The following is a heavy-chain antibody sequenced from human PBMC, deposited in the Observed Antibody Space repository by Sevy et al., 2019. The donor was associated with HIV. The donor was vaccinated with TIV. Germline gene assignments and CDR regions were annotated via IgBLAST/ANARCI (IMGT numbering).Heavy chain of an antibody. V-gene: IGHV1-69*10. CDR1: GGTFGNYV. J-gene: IGHJ4*02. CDR2: IMPIIGMT. Sequence: ASVKVSCKASGGTFGNYVINWVRQAPGQGLEWMGGIMPIIGMTNYAQNFQGRVTITADSSTSTAYMELIGLRSEDTAMYYCARALIPDFWSGYCDYWGQGALVTVSS. D-gene: IGHD3-3*01. CDR3: ARALIPDFWSGYCDY.